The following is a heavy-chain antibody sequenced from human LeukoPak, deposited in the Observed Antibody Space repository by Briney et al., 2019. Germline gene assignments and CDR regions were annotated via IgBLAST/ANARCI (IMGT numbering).Heavy chain of an antibody. CDR2: INWNGGST. CDR3: AREGGEYGDYVSLFN. Sequence: GGSLRLSCAASGFTFDDYGTSWVRQAPGKGLEWVSGINWNGGSTGYADSVKGRFTISRDNAKNSLYLQMNSLRAEDTALYYCAREGGEYGDYVSLFNWGQGTLVTVSS. D-gene: IGHD4-17*01. CDR1: GFTFDDYG. V-gene: IGHV3-20*04. J-gene: IGHJ4*02.